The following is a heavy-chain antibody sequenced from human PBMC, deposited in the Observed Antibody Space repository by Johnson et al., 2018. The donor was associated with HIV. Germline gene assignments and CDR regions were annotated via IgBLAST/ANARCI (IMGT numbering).Heavy chain of an antibody. D-gene: IGHD3-22*01. J-gene: IGHJ3*02. CDR1: GFTFSSYA. CDR2: TSYDGINK. Sequence: QVQLVESGGGVVQPGRSLRLSCAASGFTFSSYAMHWVRQAPGKGLEWVAVTSYDGINKYYATSVKGRFTISRDNSKNTLYLQMNSLRAEDTAVYYCARSRDYYDTSGYYDAFDIWGQGTLVTVSS. V-gene: IGHV3-30-3*01. CDR3: ARSRDYYDTSGYYDAFDI.